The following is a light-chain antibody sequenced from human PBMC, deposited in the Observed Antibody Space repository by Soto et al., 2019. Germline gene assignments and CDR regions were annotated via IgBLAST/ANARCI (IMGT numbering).Light chain of an antibody. J-gene: IGKJ5*01. Sequence: VLTQSPATLSLSPGERATLSCRASLNVNSYLAWYQQKPGQAPRLLIYDASNRAAGIPARFSGSGSGTDFTLTISSLEPEDFAIYYCQQRQYWPPINFGQGTRLAIK. CDR3: QQRQYWPPIN. V-gene: IGKV3-11*01. CDR1: LNVNSY. CDR2: DAS.